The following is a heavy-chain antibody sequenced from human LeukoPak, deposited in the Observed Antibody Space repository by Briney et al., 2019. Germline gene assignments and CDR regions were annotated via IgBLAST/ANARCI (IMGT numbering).Heavy chain of an antibody. CDR1: GFTFDDYG. J-gene: IGHJ4*02. CDR3: AREPGYSSGWYDSDY. Sequence: GGSLRLSCAASGFTFDDYGMSWARQAPGKGLGGVSGINWNGGSTGYADSVKGRFTISRDNAKNSLYLQMNSLRAEDTALYYCAREPGYSSGWYDSDYWGQGTLVTVSS. CDR2: INWNGGST. D-gene: IGHD6-19*01. V-gene: IGHV3-20*04.